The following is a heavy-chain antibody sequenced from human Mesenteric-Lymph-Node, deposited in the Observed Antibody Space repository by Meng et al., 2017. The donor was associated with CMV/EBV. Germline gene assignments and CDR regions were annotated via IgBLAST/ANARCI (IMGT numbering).Heavy chain of an antibody. CDR2: ISGNGDRT. CDR3: AKGVGSSRTSCYAVDY. Sequence: FTFGNAWMSWVRQAPGKGLEWVSTISGNGDRTHYADSVKGRFTISRDNSKNTVYLQMNSLRAEDTAVYYCAKGVGSSRTSCYAVDYWGQGTLVTVSS. V-gene: IGHV3-23*01. D-gene: IGHD2-2*01. J-gene: IGHJ4*02. CDR1: FTFGNAW.